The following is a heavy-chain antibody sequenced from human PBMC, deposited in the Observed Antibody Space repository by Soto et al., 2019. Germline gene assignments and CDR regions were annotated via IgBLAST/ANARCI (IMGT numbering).Heavy chain of an antibody. V-gene: IGHV3-30-3*01. CDR2: ISYDGSNK. CDR3: ARAGNLLDY. J-gene: IGHJ4*02. D-gene: IGHD6-13*01. Sequence: GGSLRLSCAASGFTFSSYAMHWVRQAPGKGLEWVAVISYDGSNKYYADSVKGRFTISRDNSKNTLYLQMNSLRAEDTAVYYCARAGNLLDYWGQGTLVTVSS. CDR1: GFTFSSYA.